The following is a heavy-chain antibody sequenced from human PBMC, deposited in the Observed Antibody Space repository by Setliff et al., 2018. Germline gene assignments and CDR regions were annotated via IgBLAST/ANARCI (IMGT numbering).Heavy chain of an antibody. J-gene: IGHJ4*02. CDR3: ARGRDFWSGYLVY. D-gene: IGHD3-3*01. V-gene: IGHV1-8*03. Sequence: ASVKVSCKASGYTFTSYDINWVRQATGQGLEWMGWMNPNSGNTGYAQKFQGRVTITRNTSISTACMELSRLRSDDTAVYYCARGRDFWSGYLVYWGQGTLVTVSS. CDR1: GYTFTSYD. CDR2: MNPNSGNT.